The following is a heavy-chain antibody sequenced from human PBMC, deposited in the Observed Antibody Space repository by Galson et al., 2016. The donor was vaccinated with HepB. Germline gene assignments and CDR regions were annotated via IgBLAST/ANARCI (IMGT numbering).Heavy chain of an antibody. Sequence: SLRLSCAASGFTFSMYAMHCVRQAPGKGLEWVAVISYDGTNQYYADSVKGRFTISRDDSKNTLYLQMNSLRADDTAVYYCARGRIYDLWSGYYTGIYYWGQGTLVTVSS. D-gene: IGHD3-3*01. CDR3: ARGRIYDLWSGYYTGIYY. CDR1: GFTFSMYA. J-gene: IGHJ4*02. V-gene: IGHV3-30-3*01. CDR2: ISYDGTNQ.